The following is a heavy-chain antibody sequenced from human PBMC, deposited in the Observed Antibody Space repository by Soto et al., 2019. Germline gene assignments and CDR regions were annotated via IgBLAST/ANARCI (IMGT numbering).Heavy chain of an antibody. CDR1: GGSISSGGYY. CDR2: IYYSGST. D-gene: IGHD3-22*01. Sequence: SETLSLTCTVSGGSISSGGYYWSWIRQHPGKGLEWIGYIYYSGSTYYNPSLKSRVTISVDTSKNQFSLKLSSVTASDSAMYYCARLTLAQDSSGYHIFDYWGLGTLVTVSS. J-gene: IGHJ4*02. V-gene: IGHV4-31*03. CDR3: ARLTLAQDSSGYHIFDY.